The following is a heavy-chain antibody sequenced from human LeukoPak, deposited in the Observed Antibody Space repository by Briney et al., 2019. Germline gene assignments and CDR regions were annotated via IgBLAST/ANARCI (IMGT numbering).Heavy chain of an antibody. J-gene: IGHJ5*02. CDR1: GYSISSGYY. D-gene: IGHD3-10*01. V-gene: IGHV4-38-2*02. Sequence: KPSETLSLTCTVSGYSISSGYYWGWIRQPPGKGLEWIGSIYHSGSTYYNPSLKSRVTISVDTSKNQFSLKLISVTAADTAVYYCAPYGSGGGNWFDPWGQGTLVTVSS. CDR3: APYGSGGGNWFDP. CDR2: IYHSGST.